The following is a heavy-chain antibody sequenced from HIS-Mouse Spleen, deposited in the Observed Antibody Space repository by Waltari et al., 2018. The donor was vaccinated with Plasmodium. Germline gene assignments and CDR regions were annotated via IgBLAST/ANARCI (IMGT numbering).Heavy chain of an antibody. CDR2: IYYRGST. Sequence: QVQLQESGPGLVKPSETLSLTCTVSGGSISSYYWNWIRQPPGKGLEWIGYIYYRGSTNDNPSLKSRVTISVDTSKNQFSRKLSSVTAADTAVYYCAREVNSGTFDYWGQGTLVTVAS. J-gene: IGHJ4*02. D-gene: IGHD1-26*01. V-gene: IGHV4-59*01. CDR1: GGSISSYY. CDR3: AREVNSGTFDY.